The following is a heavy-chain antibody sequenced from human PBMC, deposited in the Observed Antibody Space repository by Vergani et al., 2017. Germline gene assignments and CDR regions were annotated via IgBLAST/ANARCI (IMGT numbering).Heavy chain of an antibody. J-gene: IGHJ5*02. CDR3: ARGGIVGTIAQGKYFDP. V-gene: IGHV4-59*01. CDR2: IYYSGST. CDR1: TGSISDYY. D-gene: IGHD1-26*01. Sequence: QVQLQESGPGLVKPSETLFLTCTVSTGSISDYYWSWIRQPPGKGLEWIGYIYYSGSTYYNPSLKSRVTMSIDTSKNQFSLRLNSVAAADTAVYYCARGGIVGTIAQGKYFDPWGQGTLVTVSS.